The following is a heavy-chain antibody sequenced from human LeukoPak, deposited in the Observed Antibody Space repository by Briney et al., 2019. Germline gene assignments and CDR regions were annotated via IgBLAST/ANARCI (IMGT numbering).Heavy chain of an antibody. CDR1: GFTFSSYS. CDR3: ASRSSGWRDFDY. CDR2: ISSSSSYI. J-gene: IGHJ4*02. D-gene: IGHD6-19*01. V-gene: IGHV3-21*01. Sequence: GGSLRLSCAASGFTFSSYSMNWVRQAPGKGLEWVSSISSSSSYIYYADSVKGRFTISRDNAKNSLYLQMNSLRAEDTAVYYCASRSSGWRDFDYRGQGTLVTVSS.